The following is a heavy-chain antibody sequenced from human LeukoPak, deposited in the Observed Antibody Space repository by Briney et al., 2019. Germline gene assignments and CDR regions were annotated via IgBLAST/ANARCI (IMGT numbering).Heavy chain of an antibody. J-gene: IGHJ4*02. CDR1: RFTFSSYA. D-gene: IGHD3-22*01. CDR3: AKRAYYYDSSGYD. V-gene: IGHV3-23*01. CDR2: ISGSGGST. Sequence: PGGSLRLSRAASRFTFSSYAMSWVRQAPGKGLEWVSAISGSGGSTYYADSVKGRFTISRDNSKNTLYLQMNSLRAEDTAVYYCAKRAYYYDSSGYDWGQGTLVTVSS.